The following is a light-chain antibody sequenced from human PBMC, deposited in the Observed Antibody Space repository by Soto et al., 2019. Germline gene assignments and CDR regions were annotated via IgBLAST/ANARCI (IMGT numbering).Light chain of an antibody. V-gene: IGKV3-11*01. CDR3: QQRSNWPIT. CDR2: DAS. J-gene: IGKJ5*01. CDR1: QSVSKY. Sequence: PGERATLSCRTSQSVSKYFAWYQQKPGRAPRLLIYDASSRATGIPARFIGSGSGTDFTLTISSLEPEDFAIYYCQQRSNWPITFGQGTRMEI.